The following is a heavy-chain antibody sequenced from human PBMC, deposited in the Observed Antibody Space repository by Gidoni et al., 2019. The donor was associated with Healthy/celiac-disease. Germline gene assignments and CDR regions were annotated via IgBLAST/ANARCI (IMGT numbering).Heavy chain of an antibody. J-gene: IGHJ4*02. V-gene: IGHV1-58*02. CDR1: GFTVTSSA. CDR2: IVVGSGNT. Sequence: QIQLVQSGPEVKKPGTSVKVSCKASGFTVTSSAMQWVRQARGQRLEWIGWIVVGSGNTNYAQKFQERVTITRDMSTSTAYMELSSLRSEDTAVYYCAADPLGGVYFDYWGQGTLVTVSS. CDR3: AADPLGGVYFDY. D-gene: IGHD3-16*01.